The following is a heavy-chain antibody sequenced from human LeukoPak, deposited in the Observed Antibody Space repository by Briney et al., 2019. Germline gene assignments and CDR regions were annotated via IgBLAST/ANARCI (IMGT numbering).Heavy chain of an antibody. CDR2: IYYSGST. Sequence: NPSETLSLTCTVSGGSISSSSYYWGWIRQPPGKGLEWIGSIYYSGSTYYNPSLKSRVTISVDTSKNQFSLKLSSVTAADTAVYYCATTDFEYSSSSGSYWFDPWGQGTLVTVSS. CDR3: ATTDFEYSSSSGSYWFDP. D-gene: IGHD6-6*01. J-gene: IGHJ5*02. CDR1: GGSISSSSYY. V-gene: IGHV4-39*07.